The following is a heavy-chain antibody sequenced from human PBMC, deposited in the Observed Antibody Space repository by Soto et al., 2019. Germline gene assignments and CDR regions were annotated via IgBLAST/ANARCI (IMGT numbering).Heavy chain of an antibody. V-gene: IGHV1-8*01. Sequence: QVQLVQSGAEVRRPGASVKVSCKASGYSFTSLHFNWVRQATGQGLEWIGWMNPHSGETGYAQRFQGRVTMIRDISLSTAYMELRSLTSHDTAVYFCARGSPGPVDHWGQGTLVTVSS. CDR3: ARGSPGPVDH. CDR2: MNPHSGET. D-gene: IGHD3-10*01. CDR1: GYSFTSLH. J-gene: IGHJ4*02.